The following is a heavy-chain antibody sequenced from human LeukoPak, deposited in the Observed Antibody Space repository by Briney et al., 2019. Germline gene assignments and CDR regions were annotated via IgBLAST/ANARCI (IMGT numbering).Heavy chain of an antibody. D-gene: IGHD5-18*01. J-gene: IGHJ3*02. CDR1: GYSFTSYW. Sequence: GESLKISCKGSGYSFTSYWIGWVRQMPGKGLEWMGIIYPGDSDTRYSPSFQGQVTISADKSISTAYLQWSSLKASDTAMYYCASPYVDTAMVSAFDIWGQGTMVTVSS. V-gene: IGHV5-51*01. CDR2: IYPGDSDT. CDR3: ASPYVDTAMVSAFDI.